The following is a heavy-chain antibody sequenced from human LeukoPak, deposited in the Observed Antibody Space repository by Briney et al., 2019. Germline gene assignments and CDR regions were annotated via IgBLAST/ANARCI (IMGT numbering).Heavy chain of an antibody. J-gene: IGHJ2*01. CDR1: GGSFSGYY. CDR3: ARVMVSRPWYFDL. CDR2: INHSGST. V-gene: IGHV4-34*01. D-gene: IGHD2-8*01. Sequence: SETLSLTCAVYGGSFSGYYWSWIRQPPGKGLEWIGEINHSGSTNYNPSLKSRVTISVDTSKNLFSLKLSSVTAADTAVYYCARVMVSRPWYFDLWGRGTLVTVSS.